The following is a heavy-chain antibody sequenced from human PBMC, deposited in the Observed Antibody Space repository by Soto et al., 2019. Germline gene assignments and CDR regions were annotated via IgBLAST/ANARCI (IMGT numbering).Heavy chain of an antibody. CDR2: IWYDGSNK. D-gene: IGHD2-2*01. J-gene: IGHJ6*02. Sequence: GGSLRLSCAASGFTFSSYGMHWVRQAPGKGLEWVAVIWYDGSNKYYADSVKGRFAISRDNSKNTLYLQMNSLRAEDTVVYYCARDRVVPAAMFYYGMDVWGQGTTVTVSS. CDR1: GFTFSSYG. CDR3: ARDRVVPAAMFYYGMDV. V-gene: IGHV3-33*01.